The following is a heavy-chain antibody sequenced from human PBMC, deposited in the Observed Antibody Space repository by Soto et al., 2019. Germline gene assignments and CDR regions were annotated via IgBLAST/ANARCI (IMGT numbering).Heavy chain of an antibody. Sequence: QVQLVESGGGVVQPGRSLRLSCAASGFTFSSYAMHWVRQAPGKGLEWVAVISYDGSNKYYADSVKGRFTISRDNSKNTLYLQMNSLRAEDAAVYYCARDSTAYFAYWGQGTLVTVSS. V-gene: IGHV3-30-3*01. CDR1: GFTFSSYA. CDR3: ARDSTAYFAY. CDR2: ISYDGSNK. D-gene: IGHD2-21*02. J-gene: IGHJ4*02.